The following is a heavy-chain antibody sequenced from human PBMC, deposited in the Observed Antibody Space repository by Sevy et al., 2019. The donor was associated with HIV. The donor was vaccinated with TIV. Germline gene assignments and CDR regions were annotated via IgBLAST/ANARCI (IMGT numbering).Heavy chain of an antibody. CDR2: ISSSSSYI. D-gene: IGHD3-3*01. J-gene: IGHJ6*02. Sequence: GGSLRLSCAVSGFTFSSYSMNWVRQAPGKGLEWVSFISSSSSYIYYADSVKGRFTISRDNAKNSLYLQMNSLRAEDTAVYYCASAPIGDFWSGYEYKDVWGQGTTVTVSS. V-gene: IGHV3-21*01. CDR1: GFTFSSYS. CDR3: ASAPIGDFWSGYEYKDV.